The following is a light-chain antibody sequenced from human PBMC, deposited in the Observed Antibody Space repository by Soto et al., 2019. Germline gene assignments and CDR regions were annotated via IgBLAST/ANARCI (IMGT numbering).Light chain of an antibody. CDR3: QQYSSVPFT. CDR1: QSVLYSSNNKNY. J-gene: IGKJ3*01. Sequence: DIVMTQSPDSLAVSLGERATINCKSSQSVLYSSNNKNYLVWYQQKPGQPPKLLIYWASIRQSGVPDRFSGSGSGTDFTLTITSLQAEDVAVYYCQQYSSVPFTFGPGNKVDIK. CDR2: WAS. V-gene: IGKV4-1*01.